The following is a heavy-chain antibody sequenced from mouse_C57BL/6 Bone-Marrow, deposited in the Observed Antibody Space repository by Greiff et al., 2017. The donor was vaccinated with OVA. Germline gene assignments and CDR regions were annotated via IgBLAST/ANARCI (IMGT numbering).Heavy chain of an antibody. CDR2: IDPNSGGT. D-gene: IGHD2-1*01. CDR1: GYTFTSYW. J-gene: IGHJ3*01. Sequence: QVQLQQPGAELVKPGASVKLSCKASGYTFTSYWMHWVKQRPGRGLEWIGRIDPNSGGTKYDEKFKSKATLTVDKPSSTAYTQLSSLTSEDSAVYYCARQRGGNYLSWFAYWGQGTLVTVSA. CDR3: ARQRGGNYLSWFAY. V-gene: IGHV1-72*01.